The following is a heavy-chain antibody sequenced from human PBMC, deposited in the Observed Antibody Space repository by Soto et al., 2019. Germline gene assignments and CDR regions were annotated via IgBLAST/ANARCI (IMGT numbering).Heavy chain of an antibody. Sequence: PSETLSLTCTVSGGSISSYYWSWIRQPAGKGLEWIGRIYTSGSTNYNPSLKSRVTMSVDTSKNQSCQKLSSATAADTAVYYCAGDPIYSSSRYKERAGKNDAFDIWGQGTMVTVSS. D-gene: IGHD6-13*01. V-gene: IGHV4-4*07. CDR1: GGSISSYY. CDR2: IYTSGST. J-gene: IGHJ3*02. CDR3: AGDPIYSSSRYKERAGKNDAFDI.